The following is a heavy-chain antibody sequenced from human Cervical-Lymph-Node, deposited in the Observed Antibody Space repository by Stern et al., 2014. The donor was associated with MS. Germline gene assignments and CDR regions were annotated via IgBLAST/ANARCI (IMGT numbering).Heavy chain of an antibody. CDR1: GGTFSSSYA. D-gene: IGHD2-15*01. V-gene: IGHV1-69*09. Sequence: VHLVESGAEVKKPGSSVNVSCKASGGTFSSSYAVIWVRQAPGQGLEWMGRIIPLIGLANYAQKFQTRLTITADKSSSTVYMRLSSLTSEDTALYYCARGIVTNRPAATLHNLFDPWGQGTLVTVSS. CDR3: ARGIVTNRPAATLHNLFDP. J-gene: IGHJ5*02. CDR2: IIPLIGLA.